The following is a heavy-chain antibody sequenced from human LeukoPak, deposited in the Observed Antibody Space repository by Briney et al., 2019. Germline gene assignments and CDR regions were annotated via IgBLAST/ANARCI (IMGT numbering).Heavy chain of an antibody. V-gene: IGHV1-2*02. J-gene: IGHJ5*02. CDR2: INPNSGGT. Sequence: GASVKVSCKASGYTFTGYYMHWVRQAPGQGLEWMGWINPNSGGTNYAQKFQGRVTMTRDTSISTAYMELSRLRSDDTAVYYCARASPPETYYDFWSGFGWFDPWGQGTLVTVSS. D-gene: IGHD3-3*01. CDR1: GYTFTGYY. CDR3: ARASPPETYYDFWSGFGWFDP.